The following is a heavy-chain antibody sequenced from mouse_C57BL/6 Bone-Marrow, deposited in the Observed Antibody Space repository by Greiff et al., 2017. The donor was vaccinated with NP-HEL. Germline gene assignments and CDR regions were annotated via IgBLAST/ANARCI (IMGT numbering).Heavy chain of an antibody. V-gene: IGHV1-69*01. Sequence: VQLQQPGAELVMPGASVKLSCKASGYTFTSYWMHWVKQRPGQGLEWIGEIDPSDSYTNYHQKFKGKSTLTVDKSSSTAYMQLSSLTSEDSAVYYCARVDYSNYPAWFAYWGQGTLVTVSA. CDR3: ARVDYSNYPAWFAY. J-gene: IGHJ3*01. CDR1: GYTFTSYW. D-gene: IGHD2-5*01. CDR2: IDPSDSYT.